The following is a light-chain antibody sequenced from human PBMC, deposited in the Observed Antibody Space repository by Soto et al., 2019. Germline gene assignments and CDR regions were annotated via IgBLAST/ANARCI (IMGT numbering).Light chain of an antibody. CDR1: QSISSW. CDR2: KAS. V-gene: IGKV1-5*03. Sequence: DIQITQSPSTLSASVGDRVTITCRASQSISSWLAWYQQKPGKAPKLLIYKASSLESGVPSRFSGSGSGTEFTFTISSLQPDDIATYYCQQYSRYWTFGQGTQVDIK. J-gene: IGKJ1*01. CDR3: QQYSRYWT.